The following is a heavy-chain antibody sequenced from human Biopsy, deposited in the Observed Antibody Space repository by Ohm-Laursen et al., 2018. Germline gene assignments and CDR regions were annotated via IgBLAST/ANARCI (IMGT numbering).Heavy chain of an antibody. Sequence: SDTLPLTCAVYGGSFNGYFWSWIRQPPGKGLEWIGDITQSGSTNYSPSLKSRVTISVDTAKKQLSLSLRSVTAADTAVYYCARVPLPGIGAAYQGRFLYGMDVWGQGTTVTVSS. CDR3: ARVPLPGIGAAYQGRFLYGMDV. CDR1: GGSFNGYF. CDR2: ITQSGST. J-gene: IGHJ6*02. V-gene: IGHV4-34*01. D-gene: IGHD6-13*01.